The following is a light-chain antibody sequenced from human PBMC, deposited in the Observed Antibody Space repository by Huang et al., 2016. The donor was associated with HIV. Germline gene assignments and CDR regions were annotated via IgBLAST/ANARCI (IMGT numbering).Light chain of an antibody. Sequence: AIQMTQSPSSLSASTGARVTITCRASKAISDYLALFQQKPGKAPKRLIYAASTLQSWVLSMFSGSGYGTDFTFTISRLQSEDFATYYCQQYYTYPLTFGQGTRLETK. V-gene: IGKV1-8*01. J-gene: IGKJ5*01. CDR2: AAS. CDR1: KAISDY. CDR3: QQYYTYPLT.